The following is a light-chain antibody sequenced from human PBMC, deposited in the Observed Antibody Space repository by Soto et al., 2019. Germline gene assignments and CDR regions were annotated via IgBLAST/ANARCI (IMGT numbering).Light chain of an antibody. CDR3: SSYAGSNNNV. V-gene: IGLV2-8*01. CDR2: EVS. J-gene: IGLJ1*01. CDR1: SSDVVVDNF. Sequence: QSALTQPPSASGSPGQTVTISCTGTSSDVVVDNFVSWYQQHHCKAHKLMIYEVSERPSGVPDRFSGSKSGNTDSRTVSWLQAEDEANYYCSSYAGSNNNVFGTGTKVTAL.